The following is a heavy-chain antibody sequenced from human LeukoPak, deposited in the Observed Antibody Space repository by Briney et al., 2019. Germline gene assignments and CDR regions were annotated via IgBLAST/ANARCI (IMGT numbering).Heavy chain of an antibody. V-gene: IGHV1-46*01. D-gene: IGHD4-17*01. CDR3: ARDISAMVTTWWFDP. Sequence: ASVTVSCQAFGYSFTSNYIHWVGQAPGQGLEGIGIINPSGDTTTYAQRFQGRVTMTSDTSTTTAYMELSSLRSEDTAVYYCARDISAMVTTWWFDPWGRGTLVTVSS. CDR2: INPSGDTT. J-gene: IGHJ5*02. CDR1: GYSFTSNY.